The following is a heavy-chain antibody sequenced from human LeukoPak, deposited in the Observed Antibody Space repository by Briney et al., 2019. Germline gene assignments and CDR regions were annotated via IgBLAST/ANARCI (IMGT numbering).Heavy chain of an antibody. Sequence: SETLSLTCAVYGGSFSGNYWNWIRQPAGKGLEWIGEINHSGSTSYNPSLKSRVTISGDTSKNQFSLKLSSVTAADTAVYYCARGGYYDSSGYPNPLDYWGQGTLVTVSS. D-gene: IGHD3-22*01. J-gene: IGHJ4*02. CDR2: INHSGST. V-gene: IGHV4-34*01. CDR3: ARGGYYDSSGYPNPLDY. CDR1: GGSFSGNY.